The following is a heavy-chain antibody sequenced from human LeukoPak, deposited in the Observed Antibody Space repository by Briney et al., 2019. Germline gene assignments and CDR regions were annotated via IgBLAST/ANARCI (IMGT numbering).Heavy chain of an antibody. Sequence: GGYLRLSCAASGFTFSSFSMNWVRQAPGKGLEWLACINSICDYIYYADSVKGRFTISRDNAKNSLYLQMHSLRAEDTAVYYCARDWWELSSYFDYWGQGTLVTVSS. CDR2: INSICDYI. V-gene: IGHV3-21*03. CDR3: ARDWWELSSYFDY. CDR1: GFTFSSFS. D-gene: IGHD3-16*02. J-gene: IGHJ4*02.